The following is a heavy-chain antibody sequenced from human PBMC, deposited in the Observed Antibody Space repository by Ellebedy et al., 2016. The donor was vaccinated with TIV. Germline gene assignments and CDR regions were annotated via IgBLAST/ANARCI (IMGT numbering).Heavy chain of an antibody. V-gene: IGHV3-33*01. CDR2: IWYDGSNK. Sequence: GESLKISCAASGFTFSSYGMHWVRQAPGKGLEWVAVIWYDGSNKYYADSVKGQFTISRDNSKNTLYLQMNSLRAEDTAVYYCAREPMVRGVIRRGYAMDVWGQGTTVTVSS. CDR1: GFTFSSYG. CDR3: AREPMVRGVIRRGYAMDV. J-gene: IGHJ6*02. D-gene: IGHD3-10*01.